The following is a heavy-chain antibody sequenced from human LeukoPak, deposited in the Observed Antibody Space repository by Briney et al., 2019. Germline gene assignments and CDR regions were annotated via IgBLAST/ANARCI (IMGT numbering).Heavy chain of an antibody. CDR3: ARGGRGGSGYTNWFDP. V-gene: IGHV1-69*13. J-gene: IGHJ5*02. Sequence: GASVKVSCKASGGTFSSYAISWVRQAPGQGLEWMGGIIPIFGTANYAQKFQGRVTITADESTSTAYMELSSLRSEDTAVYYCARGGRGGSGYTNWFDPWGQGTLVTVSS. CDR1: GGTFSSYA. D-gene: IGHD3-22*01. CDR2: IIPIFGTA.